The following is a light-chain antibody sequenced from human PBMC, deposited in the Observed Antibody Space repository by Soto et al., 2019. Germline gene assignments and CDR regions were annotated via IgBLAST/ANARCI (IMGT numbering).Light chain of an antibody. V-gene: IGKV1D-12*01. CDR3: QKYDSGIRT. CDR1: QGISTW. J-gene: IGKJ4*01. Sequence: DIQMTQSPSSVSASVGDRVTITCRASQGISTWLVWYQQKPGKAPKLLIYAASSLQSAVPSRFSGSGSGTDFTLTISSLQPEDFATYYCQKYDSGIRTFGGGTTVEIK. CDR2: AAS.